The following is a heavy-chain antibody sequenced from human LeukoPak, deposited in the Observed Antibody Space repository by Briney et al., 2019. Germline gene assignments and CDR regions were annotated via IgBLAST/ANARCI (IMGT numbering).Heavy chain of an antibody. D-gene: IGHD1-1*01. Sequence: PGGSLRLSCAASGFTFSRYALNWVRQAPGKGLEWVSYISGTNEIHDADSVKGRFTISRDDAKNSLYLQMNSLRVDDTAVYYCARDDNWAFDYWGQGTLVNVSS. CDR1: GFTFSRYA. CDR2: ISGTNEI. V-gene: IGHV3-21*05. J-gene: IGHJ4*02. CDR3: ARDDNWAFDY.